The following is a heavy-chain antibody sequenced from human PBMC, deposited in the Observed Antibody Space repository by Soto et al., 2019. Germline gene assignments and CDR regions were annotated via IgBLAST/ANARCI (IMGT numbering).Heavy chain of an antibody. J-gene: IGHJ6*02. V-gene: IGHV1-8*01. CDR1: GYTFTSYD. CDR2: MDPNSGNT. CDR3: TTGSDVLRYFDWLSDYYYYVIDV. Sequence: GASVKVSCKASGYTFTSYDINWVRQATGQGLEWMGWMDPNSGNTGYAQKFQGRVTMTRNTSISTAYMELSSLRSEDTAVYCCTTGSDVLRYFDWLSDYYYYVIDVWGQGSSVTGSS. D-gene: IGHD3-9*01.